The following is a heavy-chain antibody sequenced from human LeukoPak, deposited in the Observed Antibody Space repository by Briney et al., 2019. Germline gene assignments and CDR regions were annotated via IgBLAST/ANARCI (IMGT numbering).Heavy chain of an antibody. CDR3: ARDLGHSGYDLYDY. CDR2: MKHDGNEK. J-gene: IGHJ4*02. D-gene: IGHD5-12*01. Sequence: GGSLRLSCVDSGITFSKYWMNWVRQAPGKGREGVANMKHDGNEKHYVDSVEGRFTISRDNAKSSMYLQMNTLRAEDTAVSYCARDLGHSGYDLYDYWGQGTLVTVSS. V-gene: IGHV3-7*01. CDR1: GITFSKYW.